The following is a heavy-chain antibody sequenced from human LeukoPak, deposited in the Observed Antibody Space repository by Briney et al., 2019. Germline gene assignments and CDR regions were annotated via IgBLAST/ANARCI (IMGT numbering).Heavy chain of an antibody. V-gene: IGHV4-38-2*02. CDR3: ARVTQKYQLLWFDY. CDR2: IYHSGST. Sequence: SETLSLTCTVSGYSISSGYYWGWIRQPPGKGLEWIGSIYHSGSTYYNPSLKSRVTISVDTSKNQFSLKLSSVTAADTAVYYCARVTQKYQLLWFDYWGQGTLVTVSS. D-gene: IGHD2-2*01. J-gene: IGHJ4*02. CDR1: GYSISSGYY.